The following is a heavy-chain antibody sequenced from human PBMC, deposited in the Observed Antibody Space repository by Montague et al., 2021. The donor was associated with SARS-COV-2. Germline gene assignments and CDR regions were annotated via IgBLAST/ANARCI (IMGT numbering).Heavy chain of an antibody. J-gene: IGHJ6*03. V-gene: IGHV4-34*01. CDR3: ARGQQGVNMVLVVIGFYYYMDV. D-gene: IGHD2-8*02. CDR2: INQSGDI. CDR1: GGSFSGNY. Sequence: SETLSLTCAVSGGSFSGNYWSWVRQPPGEGLQWIGEINQSGDINYNPSLKSRVTISVDTSGNQFSLKLTSVTAADTAVYFCARGQQGVNMVLVVIGFYYYMDVWGKGTTVTVSS.